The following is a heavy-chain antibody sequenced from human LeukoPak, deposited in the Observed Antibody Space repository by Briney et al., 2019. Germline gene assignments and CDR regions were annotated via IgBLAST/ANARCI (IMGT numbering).Heavy chain of an antibody. V-gene: IGHV3-21*01. Sequence: GGSLRLPCAASGFTFSSYSMNWVRQAPGKGLEWVSSISSSSSYIYYADSVKGRFTISRDNAKNSLYLQMNSLRAEDTAVYYCASGGPGFGELLDYWGQGTLVTVSS. CDR3: ASGGPGFGELLDY. J-gene: IGHJ4*02. D-gene: IGHD3-10*01. CDR2: ISSSSSYI. CDR1: GFTFSSYS.